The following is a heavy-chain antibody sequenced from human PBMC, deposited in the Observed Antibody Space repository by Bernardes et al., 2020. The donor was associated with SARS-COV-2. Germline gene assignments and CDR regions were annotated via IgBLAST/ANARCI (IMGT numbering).Heavy chain of an antibody. V-gene: IGHV3-74*03. CDR2: VNSDGSRI. CDR1: GFTVSVYW. CDR3: AREEGYVLGLSYHYYGMDV. J-gene: IGHJ6*02. Sequence: GGSLRLSCAASGFTVSVYWMHWVRQAPEKGLVWVARVNSDGSRITYADSVKGRFTISRDNAKNTLYLQMNSLRAEDTAVYYCAREEGYVLGLSYHYYGMDVWGQGTTVTVSS. D-gene: IGHD5-12*01.